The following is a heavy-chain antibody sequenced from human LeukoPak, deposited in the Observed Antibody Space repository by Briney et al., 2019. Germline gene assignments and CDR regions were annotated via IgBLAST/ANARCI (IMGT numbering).Heavy chain of an antibody. CDR3: ARVKSYCSSTSCYPPLRRSAFDY. D-gene: IGHD2-2*01. CDR2: INHSGST. CDR1: GGSFSGYY. Sequence: SETLSLTCAVYGGSFSGYYWSWSRQPPGKGLEWSGEINHSGSTNYNPSLKSRVTISVDTSKNQFSLKLSSVTAADTAVYYCARVKSYCSSTSCYPPLRRSAFDYWGQGPLVTVSS. J-gene: IGHJ4*02. V-gene: IGHV4-34*01.